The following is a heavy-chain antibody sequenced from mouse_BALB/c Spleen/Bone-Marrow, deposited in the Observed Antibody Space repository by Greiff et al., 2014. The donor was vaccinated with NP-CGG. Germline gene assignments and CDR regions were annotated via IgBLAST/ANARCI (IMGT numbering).Heavy chain of an antibody. J-gene: IGHJ4*01. V-gene: IGHV5-12-1*01. CDR1: GFAFSSYD. CDR2: ISHGGGTT. CDR3: IRHGGYYPYYYAMDY. Sequence: DVHLVESGGGLVKPGGSLKLSCAASGFAFSSYDMSWVRQTPEKRLEWVAYISHGGGTTYYSDTVKGRFTISRDNAKNTLYLQMSSLKSEDTAIYYCIRHGGYYPYYYAMDYWGQGTSVTVSS. D-gene: IGHD2-3*01.